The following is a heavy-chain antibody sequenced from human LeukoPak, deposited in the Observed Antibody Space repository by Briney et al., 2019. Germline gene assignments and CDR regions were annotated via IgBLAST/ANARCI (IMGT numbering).Heavy chain of an antibody. V-gene: IGHV4-30-4*08. J-gene: IGHJ5*01. D-gene: IGHD3-22*01. CDR1: GGSISSGDYY. Sequence: SETLSLTCTVSGGSISSGDYYWRWIRQPPGTGLEWIGYIYYSGSTYYNPSLKSRVTISVDTSKNQFSLKLSSVTAADTAVYYCARNYYDGSAYYYDSWGQGTLVTVSS. CDR3: ARNYYDGSAYYYDS. CDR2: IYYSGST.